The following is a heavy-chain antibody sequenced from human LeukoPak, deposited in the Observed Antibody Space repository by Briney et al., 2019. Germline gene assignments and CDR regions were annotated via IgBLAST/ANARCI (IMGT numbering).Heavy chain of an antibody. V-gene: IGHV4-30-2*01. CDR1: GGSISSGGYS. Sequence: SETLSLTCAVSGGSISSGGYSWSWIRQPPGKGLEWIGYIYHSGSTYYNPSLKSRVTISVDRSKNQFSLKLSSVTAADTAVYYCARTYSSSSLVFDYWGQGTLVTVSS. D-gene: IGHD6-6*01. CDR2: IYHSGST. CDR3: ARTYSSSSLVFDY. J-gene: IGHJ4*02.